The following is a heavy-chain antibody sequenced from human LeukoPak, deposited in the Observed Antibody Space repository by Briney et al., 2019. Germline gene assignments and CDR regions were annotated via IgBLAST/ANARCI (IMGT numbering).Heavy chain of an antibody. D-gene: IGHD3-10*01. CDR1: GYTFTSYA. V-gene: IGHV1-3*03. J-gene: IGHJ6*03. CDR2: INAGNGNT. CDR3: AKVLVSSGRKSVAYYYYYMDV. Sequence: ASVKVSCKASGYTFTSYAMHWVRQAPGQRLEWMGWINAGNGNTKYSQEFQGRVTITRDTSASTAYMELNSLRAEDTAVYYCAKVLVSSGRKSVAYYYYYMDVWGKGTTVTISS.